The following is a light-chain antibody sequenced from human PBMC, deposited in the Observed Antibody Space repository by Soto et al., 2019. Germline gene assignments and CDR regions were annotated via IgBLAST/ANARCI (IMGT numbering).Light chain of an antibody. CDR2: DAS. CDR1: QSVDAY. V-gene: IGKV3-11*01. Sequence: EIVLTQSPVTLSLSPGERATLSCRASQSVDAYLAWYQQRPGQAPRLLIFDASNRATGIPTRFSGSGSGTDFNLTISSLEPEDFAVYYCQQRSNWAPTFGQGTKVEIK. CDR3: QQRSNWAPT. J-gene: IGKJ1*01.